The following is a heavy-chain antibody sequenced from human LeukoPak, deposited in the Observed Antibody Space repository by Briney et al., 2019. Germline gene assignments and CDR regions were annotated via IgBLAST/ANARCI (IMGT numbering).Heavy chain of an antibody. CDR2: ISYSGST. Sequence: ASETLSLTCTVSGGSVSSGGYYWSWIRQPPGKGLEWIGYISYSGSTNYNPSLKTRVTISVDTSKNRFSLRLSSVTAADTAVYYCARGGPSLGVDYWGQGTLVTVSS. CDR3: ARGGPSLGVDY. V-gene: IGHV4-61*08. D-gene: IGHD5/OR15-5a*01. CDR1: GGSVSSGGYY. J-gene: IGHJ4*02.